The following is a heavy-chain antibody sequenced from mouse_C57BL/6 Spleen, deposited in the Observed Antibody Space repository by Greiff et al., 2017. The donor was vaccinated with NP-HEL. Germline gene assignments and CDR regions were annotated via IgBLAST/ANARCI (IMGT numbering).Heavy chain of an antibody. D-gene: IGHD1-1*01. J-gene: IGHJ2*01. CDR3: ARHETCGSSYLDY. CDR2: ISGGGGNT. CDR1: GFTFSSYT. V-gene: IGHV5-9*01. Sequence: EVKLMESGGGLVKPGGSLKLSCAASGFTFSSYTMSWVRQTPEKRLEWVATISGGGGNTYYPDSVKGRFTISRDNAKNTLYLQMSRLRSEDTALYYCARHETCGSSYLDYWGQGTTLTVSS.